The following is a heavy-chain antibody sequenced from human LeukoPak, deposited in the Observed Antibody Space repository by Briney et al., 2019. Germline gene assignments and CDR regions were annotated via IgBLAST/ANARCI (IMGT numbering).Heavy chain of an antibody. Sequence: PGGSLRLSCAASGFTFSSYSMNWLRQAPGKGLEWVSYISSSSSTIYYADSVKGRFTISRDNAKNSLYLQMNSLRAEDTAVYYCASYCSTTSCYEVDYWGQGTLVTVSS. CDR3: ASYCSTTSCYEVDY. J-gene: IGHJ4*02. CDR2: ISSSSSTI. D-gene: IGHD2-2*01. CDR1: GFTFSSYS. V-gene: IGHV3-48*01.